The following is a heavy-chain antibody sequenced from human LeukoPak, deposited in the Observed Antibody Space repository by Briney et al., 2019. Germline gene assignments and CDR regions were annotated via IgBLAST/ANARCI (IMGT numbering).Heavy chain of an antibody. Sequence: GGSLRLSCAASGFAFSSSAMSWVRQAPGKGLEWVSCISVSGDTTYYVGSVRGRFTISRDNSKNTLYLQMNSLRAEDTAAYYCAKGRGSSCYHDTDVWGQGTTVTVSS. D-gene: IGHD2-15*01. CDR1: GFAFSSSA. V-gene: IGHV3-23*01. J-gene: IGHJ6*02. CDR3: AKGRGSSCYHDTDV. CDR2: ISVSGDTT.